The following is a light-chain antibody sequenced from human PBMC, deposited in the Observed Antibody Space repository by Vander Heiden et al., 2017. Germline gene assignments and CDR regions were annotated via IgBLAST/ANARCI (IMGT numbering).Light chain of an antibody. Sequence: WTQSPCMHPLSPEERATLSCRASQSVNSYLDWYQQQPGKAPRLLIYAVSSMATGIPDRFSGSGSGTDFTLTISRLEPEDSAVYYCQHYGSSPWAFGQGTKVEIK. CDR2: AVS. J-gene: IGKJ1*01. V-gene: IGKV3-20*01. CDR1: QSVNSY. CDR3: QHYGSSPWA.